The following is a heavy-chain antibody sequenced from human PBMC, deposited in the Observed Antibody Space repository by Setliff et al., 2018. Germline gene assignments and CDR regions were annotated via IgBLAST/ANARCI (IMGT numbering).Heavy chain of an antibody. Sequence: GGSLRLSCSASGFSFSSSWMAWVRQAPGQGLEWVADIRPDGSGNFYADAVRGRFTASRDNARNSLFQQMNSLSVEDTAMYYCARDPEGGEFDIWGRGTLVTVSS. J-gene: IGHJ3*02. D-gene: IGHD2-21*01. CDR2: IRPDGSGN. V-gene: IGHV3-7*01. CDR3: ARDPEGGEFDI. CDR1: GFSFSSSW.